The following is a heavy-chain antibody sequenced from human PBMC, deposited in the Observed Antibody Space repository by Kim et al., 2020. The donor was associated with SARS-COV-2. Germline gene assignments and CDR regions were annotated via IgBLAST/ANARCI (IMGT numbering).Heavy chain of an antibody. V-gene: IGHV1-69*13. CDR2: IIPIFGTA. D-gene: IGHD6-19*01. J-gene: IGHJ4*02. Sequence: SVKVSCKASGGTFSSYAISWVRQAPGQGLEWMGGIIPIFGTANYAQKFQGRVTITADESTSTAYMELSSLRSEDTAVYYCARLAVAGTYFDYWGQGTLVTVSS. CDR1: GGTFSSYA. CDR3: ARLAVAGTYFDY.